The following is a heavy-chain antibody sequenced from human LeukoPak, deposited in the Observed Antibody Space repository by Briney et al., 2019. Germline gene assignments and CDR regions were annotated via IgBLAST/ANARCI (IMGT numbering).Heavy chain of an antibody. CDR3: AKSQLITMVRGVIDY. J-gene: IGHJ4*02. Sequence: GGSLRLSCAASGFTFSSYSMSWVRQAPGKGLEWVAVIWYDGSNKYYADSVKGRFTISRDNSKNTLYLQMNSLRAEDTAVYYCAKSQLITMVRGVIDYWGQGTLVTVSS. CDR1: GFTFSSYS. D-gene: IGHD3-10*01. V-gene: IGHV3-33*06. CDR2: IWYDGSNK.